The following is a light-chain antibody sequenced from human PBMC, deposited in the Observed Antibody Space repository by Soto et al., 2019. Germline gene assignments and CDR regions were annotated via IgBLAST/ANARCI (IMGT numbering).Light chain of an antibody. CDR1: QSISSW. J-gene: IGKJ1*01. V-gene: IGKV1-5*03. Sequence: DIQMTQSPSTLSASVGDRVTITCRASQSISSWLAWYQQKPRKAPKLLIYKASSLESGVPSRFSGSGSGTEFTLTISSLQPDHFATYYCQQYNSYSTWTFGQGTKVEIK. CDR2: KAS. CDR3: QQYNSYSTWT.